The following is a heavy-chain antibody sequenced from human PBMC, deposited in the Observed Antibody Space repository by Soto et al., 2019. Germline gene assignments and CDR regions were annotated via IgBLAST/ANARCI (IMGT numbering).Heavy chain of an antibody. D-gene: IGHD3-22*01. J-gene: IGHJ4*02. CDR3: ARGYYDRSGYYPENYYFDY. CDR2: IIPIFGTA. CDR1: GGTFSSYA. V-gene: IGHV1-69*01. Sequence: QVQLVQSGAEVKKPGSSVKVSCKASGGTFSSYAISWVRQAPGQGLEWMGGIIPIFGTANYAQKFQGRVTITADESTSTAYMELSSLRSEDTAVYYCARGYYDRSGYYPENYYFDYWGQGTLVTVSS.